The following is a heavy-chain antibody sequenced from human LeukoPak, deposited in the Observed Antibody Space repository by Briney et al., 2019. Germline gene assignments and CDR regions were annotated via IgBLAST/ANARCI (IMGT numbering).Heavy chain of an antibody. J-gene: IGHJ4*02. D-gene: IGHD2-15*01. CDR1: GLTFSNYN. CDR2: ISSSSSYI. CDR3: ASRFKDCSGGSCYLYYFDY. Sequence: NPGGSLRLSCAASGLTFSNYNMNWVRQAPGKGLEWVSFISSSSSYIYYADSVKGRFTISRDNAKNSLYLQMNSLRAEDTALYYCASRFKDCSGGSCYLYYFDYWGQGTLVTVSS. V-gene: IGHV3-21*01.